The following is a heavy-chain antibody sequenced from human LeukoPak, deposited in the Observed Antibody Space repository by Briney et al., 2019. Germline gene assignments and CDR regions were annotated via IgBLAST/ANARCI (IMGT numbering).Heavy chain of an antibody. J-gene: IGHJ4*02. CDR2: INSDGSST. Sequence: GGSLRLSCAASGFTFSSYWMHWVRQAPGKGLVWVSRINSDGSSTSYADSVKGRFTISRDNAKNTLYLQMNSLRAEDTAVYYCAKDPTSPNCGGDCYPTWWGQGTLVTVSS. CDR1: GFTFSSYW. D-gene: IGHD2-21*02. V-gene: IGHV3-74*01. CDR3: AKDPTSPNCGGDCYPTW.